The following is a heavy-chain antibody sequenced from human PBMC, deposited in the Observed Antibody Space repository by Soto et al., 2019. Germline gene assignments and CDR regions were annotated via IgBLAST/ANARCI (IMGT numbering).Heavy chain of an antibody. CDR3: ATSDRYYDFWSGYSPSELDY. CDR1: GFTFSSYW. J-gene: IGHJ4*02. V-gene: IGHV3-74*01. D-gene: IGHD3-3*01. Sequence: GGSLRLSCAASGFTFSSYWMHWVRQAPGKGLVWVSRINSDGSSTSYADSVKGRFTISRDNAKNTLYLQMNSLRAEDTAVYYCATSDRYYDFWSGYSPSELDYWGQGTLVTVSS. CDR2: INSDGSST.